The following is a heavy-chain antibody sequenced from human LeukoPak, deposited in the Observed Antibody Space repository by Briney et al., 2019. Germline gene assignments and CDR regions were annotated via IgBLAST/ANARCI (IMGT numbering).Heavy chain of an antibody. CDR3: AKGLYSSSYSWFDP. CDR1: GFTFDDYV. CDR2: ISWNSGSI. V-gene: IGHV3-9*01. J-gene: IGHJ5*02. D-gene: IGHD6-6*01. Sequence: PGRSLRLSCAASGFTFDDYVMHWVRQAPGKGLEWVSGISWNSGSICYADSVKGRFTISRDNAKNSLYLQMNSLRAEDTALYYCAKGLYSSSYSWFDPWGQGTLVTVSS.